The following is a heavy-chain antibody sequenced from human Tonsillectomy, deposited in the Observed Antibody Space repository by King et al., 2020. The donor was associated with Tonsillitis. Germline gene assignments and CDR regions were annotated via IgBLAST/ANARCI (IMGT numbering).Heavy chain of an antibody. Sequence: VQLVESGGGLVTPGGSLRLSCAASGFTFSSYSMNWVRQAPGKGLEWVSSISRSGAYIYYADSLKGRFTISRENAKNSLYLQLNSLRAEDTAIYYCAREDNAWGGPYYFDYWGQGTLVTVSS. D-gene: IGHD3-16*01. CDR2: ISRSGAYI. CDR1: GFTFSSYS. CDR3: AREDNAWGGPYYFDY. J-gene: IGHJ4*02. V-gene: IGHV3-21*01.